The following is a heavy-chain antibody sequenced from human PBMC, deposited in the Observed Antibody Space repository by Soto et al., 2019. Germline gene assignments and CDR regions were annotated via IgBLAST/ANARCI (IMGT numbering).Heavy chain of an antibody. D-gene: IGHD2-8*01. Sequence: GGSLRLSCAASGFTFSSYAMSWVRQAPGKGLEWVSAISGSGGSTYCADSVKGRFTISRDNSKNTLYLQMNSLRAEDTAVYYCAKKSYCTNGVCPIDYWGQGTLVTVSS. CDR1: GFTFSSYA. CDR2: ISGSGGST. J-gene: IGHJ4*02. CDR3: AKKSYCTNGVCPIDY. V-gene: IGHV3-23*01.